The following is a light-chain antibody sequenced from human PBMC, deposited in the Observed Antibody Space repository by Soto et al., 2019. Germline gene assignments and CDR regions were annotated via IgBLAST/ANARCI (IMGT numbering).Light chain of an antibody. J-gene: IGKJ1*01. Sequence: ETVLTQSPGTLSLSPGERATLSCRASQTIRSNYLAWYRQTPGQAPRLLIYGASNRATGIADRFSGSGSGTDFTLIISSLEPEDFALYYCQQYSSAPLTFGQGTKLEIK. CDR1: QTIRSNY. CDR2: GAS. V-gene: IGKV3-20*01. CDR3: QQYSSAPLT.